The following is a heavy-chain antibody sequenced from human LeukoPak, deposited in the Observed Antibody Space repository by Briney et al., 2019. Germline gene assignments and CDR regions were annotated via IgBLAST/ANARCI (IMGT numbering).Heavy chain of an antibody. J-gene: IGHJ3*02. V-gene: IGHV3-9*01. Sequence: GGSLRLSCAASGFTFSSYAMSWVRQAPGKGLEWVSGISWNSGSIGYADSVKGRFTISRDNAKNSLYLQMNSLRAEDTALYYCAKVWGGNAFDIWGQGTMVTVSS. CDR1: GFTFSSYA. CDR2: ISWNSGSI. D-gene: IGHD3-3*01. CDR3: AKVWGGNAFDI.